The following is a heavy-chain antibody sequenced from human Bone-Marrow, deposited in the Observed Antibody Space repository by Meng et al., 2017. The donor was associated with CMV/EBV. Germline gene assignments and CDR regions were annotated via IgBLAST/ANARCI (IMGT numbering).Heavy chain of an antibody. CDR1: GLTISNYA. J-gene: IGHJ4*02. D-gene: IGHD3-3*01. Sequence: GGPLRLSCAASGLTISNYAMSWVRQAPGKGLEWVSGISGSGDTTYYADSVKGRFTISRDNSENTLYLQMNSLRAGDTAVYYCAKERYDFWSGYSYFFDYWGQGTLVTVSS. V-gene: IGHV3-23*01. CDR3: AKERYDFWSGYSYFFDY. CDR2: ISGSGDTT.